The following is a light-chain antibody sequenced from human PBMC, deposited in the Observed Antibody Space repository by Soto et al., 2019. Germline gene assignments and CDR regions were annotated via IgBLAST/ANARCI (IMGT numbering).Light chain of an antibody. Sequence: EIVLTQSPGTLSLSPGERAALSCRASQSVNRNSLAWYQQKPGQAPRLLIFGASSRVTGIPDRFSGSGSGTDFTLTISGLEPEDFAVYCCQQNAGSPGFTLGPETNVDIK. CDR2: GAS. J-gene: IGKJ3*01. CDR1: QSVNRNS. V-gene: IGKV3-20*01. CDR3: QQNAGSPGFT.